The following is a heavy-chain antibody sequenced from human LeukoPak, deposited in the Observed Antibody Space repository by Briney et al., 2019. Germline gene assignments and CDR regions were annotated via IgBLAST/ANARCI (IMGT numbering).Heavy chain of an antibody. D-gene: IGHD3-22*01. CDR2: IYHSGST. CDR1: GGSISSSNW. Sequence: SGTLSLTCAVSGGSISSSNWWSWVRQPPGKGLEWIGEIYHSGSTNYNPSLKSRVTISIDTSKNQFSLKLSSVTAADTAVCYCARESSDYYDSSVWFDPWGQGTLVTVSS. J-gene: IGHJ5*02. V-gene: IGHV4-4*02. CDR3: ARESSDYYDSSVWFDP.